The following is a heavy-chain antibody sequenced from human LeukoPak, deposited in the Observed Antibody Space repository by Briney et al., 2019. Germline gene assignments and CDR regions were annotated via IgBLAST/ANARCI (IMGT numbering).Heavy chain of an antibody. D-gene: IGHD2-15*01. CDR3: ARTPGYCSDGTCYFDY. J-gene: IGHJ4*02. CDR1: GGSFSGYY. Sequence: SETLSLTCAVYGGSFSGYYWSWIRQPPGKGLEWIGEINHSGSTNYNPSLKSRVTISVDTSKNQFSLKMNSVTAADTAVYYCARTPGYCSDGTCYFDYWGQGTLVTVSS. V-gene: IGHV4-34*01. CDR2: INHSGST.